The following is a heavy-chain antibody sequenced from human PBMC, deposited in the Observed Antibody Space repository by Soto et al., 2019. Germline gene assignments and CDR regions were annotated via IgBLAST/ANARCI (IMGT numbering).Heavy chain of an antibody. CDR2: INAGNGDT. CDR1: GYTFTKNP. D-gene: IGHD3-3*01. V-gene: IGHV1-3*01. CDR3: ARDRAVTIFGVVISSSFDF. Sequence: QVQLVQSGAEVKKPGASVKVSCKASGYTFTKNPIHWVRQAPGQGLEWMGWINAGNGDTKYSQNFQGRVTITAETSATTAYMERSSLRPEDTAIYYCARDRAVTIFGVVISSSFDFWGQGTLVTVSS. J-gene: IGHJ4*02.